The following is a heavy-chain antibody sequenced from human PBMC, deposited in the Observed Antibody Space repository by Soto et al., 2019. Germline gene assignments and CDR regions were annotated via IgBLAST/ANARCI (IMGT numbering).Heavy chain of an antibody. CDR1: GFTFSSYS. CDR2: ISSSSSYI. J-gene: IGHJ4*02. D-gene: IGHD3-22*01. V-gene: IGHV3-21*01. Sequence: EVQLVESGGGLVKPGGSLRLSCAASGFTFSSYSMNWVRQAPGKGLEWVSSISSSSSYIYYADSVKGRFTISRDNAKNSLYLKMNSLRAEDTAVYYCAREGDYDSSEPQNFDYWGQGTLVTVSS. CDR3: AREGDYDSSEPQNFDY.